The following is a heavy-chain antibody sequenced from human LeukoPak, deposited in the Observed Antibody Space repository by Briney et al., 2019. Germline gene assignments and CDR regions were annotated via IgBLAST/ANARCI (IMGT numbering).Heavy chain of an antibody. V-gene: IGHV1-3*03. CDR1: GYIFISYA. CDR3: ARSSIIAAAGPYYFDY. D-gene: IGHD6-13*01. CDR2: INAGTGNT. Sequence: ASVKVSCKASGYIFISYAMHWVRQAPGQRLEWMGSINAGTGNTKYSQEFQGRVTITRDTSASTAYMELSSLRSEDMAVYYCARSSIIAAAGPYYFDYWGQGTLVTVSS. J-gene: IGHJ4*02.